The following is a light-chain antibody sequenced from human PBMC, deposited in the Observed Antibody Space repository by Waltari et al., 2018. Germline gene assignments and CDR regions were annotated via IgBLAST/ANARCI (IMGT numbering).Light chain of an antibody. CDR2: DNV. CDR3: QSYDDNNHWL. V-gene: IGLV6-57*02. CDR1: SGLLARYS. Sequence: NFVLTQPPSVSESPGKPVTIPCTSHSGLLARYSVQWYQQRPGSAPSTVIYDNVERPSGVPDRFSGSIDSFSNSASLTISGLKTEDEADYYCQSYDDNNHWLFGGGTKLTVL. J-gene: IGLJ3*02.